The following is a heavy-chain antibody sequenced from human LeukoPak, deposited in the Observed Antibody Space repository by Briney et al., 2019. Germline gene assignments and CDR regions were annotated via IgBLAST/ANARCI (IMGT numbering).Heavy chain of an antibody. CDR3: ARLSSSGWDVYYFDY. Sequence: KASETLSLTCTVSGGSISSGDYYWSWIRQPPGKGLEWIGYIYYSGSTYYNPSLKSRVTISVDRSKNQFSLKLSSVTAADTAVYYCARLSSSGWDVYYFDYWGQGTLVTVSS. D-gene: IGHD6-19*01. CDR1: GGSISSGDYY. V-gene: IGHV4-30-4*08. CDR2: IYYSGST. J-gene: IGHJ4*02.